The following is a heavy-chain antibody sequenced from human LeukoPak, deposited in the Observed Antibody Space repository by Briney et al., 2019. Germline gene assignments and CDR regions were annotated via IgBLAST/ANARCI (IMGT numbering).Heavy chain of an antibody. V-gene: IGHV1-46*02. CDR3: AREDSSPRSVYGMDV. D-gene: IGHD6-13*01. Sequence: ASVKVSCKASGYTFNNYYIHWVRQAPGQGLEWMGGINSSGGSTDYAQKFQGRVTMTRYTSTSTVYMELRSLRSEDTAVYYCAREDSSPRSVYGMDVWGQGTTVTVSS. CDR2: INSSGGST. CDR1: GYTFNNYY. J-gene: IGHJ6*02.